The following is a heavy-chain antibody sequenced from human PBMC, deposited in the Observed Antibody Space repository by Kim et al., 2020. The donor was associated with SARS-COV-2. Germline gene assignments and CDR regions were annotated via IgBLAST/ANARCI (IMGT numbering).Heavy chain of an antibody. Sequence: GGSLRLPCAASGFTFSSYGMHWVRQAPGKGLEWVAVIWYDGSNKYYADSVKGRFTISRDNSKNTLYLQINSLRAEDTAVYYCARDMKMGWFGELLFSIGAFDIWGQGTMVTVSS. D-gene: IGHD3-10*01. J-gene: IGHJ3*02. CDR3: ARDMKMGWFGELLFSIGAFDI. V-gene: IGHV3-33*01. CDR1: GFTFSSYG. CDR2: IWYDGSNK.